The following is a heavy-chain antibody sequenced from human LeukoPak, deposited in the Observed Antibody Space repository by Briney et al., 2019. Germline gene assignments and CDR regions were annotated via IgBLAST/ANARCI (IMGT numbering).Heavy chain of an antibody. CDR2: INPSGGST. J-gene: IGHJ6*03. V-gene: IGHV1-46*01. D-gene: IGHD2-2*01. CDR1: GYTFTSYY. Sequence: ASVKVSCKASGYTFTSYYMHWVRQAPGQGLEWMGIINPSGGSTSYAQKFQGRVTMTRDTSTSTVYMELSSLRSEDTAVYYCATSTMPCSSTSCYYPRASVYYYYMDVWGKGTTVTVSS. CDR3: ATSTMPCSSTSCYYPRASVYYYYMDV.